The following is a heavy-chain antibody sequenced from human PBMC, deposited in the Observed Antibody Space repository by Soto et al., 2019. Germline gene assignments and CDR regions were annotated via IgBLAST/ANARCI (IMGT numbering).Heavy chain of an antibody. CDR3: AKDPLDYGDYLGAFDI. CDR2: ISGCGGST. Sequence: GGSLRLSCAASGFTFSSYAMIWVRQAPGKGLEWVSAISGCGGSTYYADSVKGRFTISRDNSKNTLYLQMDSLRAEDTAVYYCAKDPLDYGDYLGAFDIWGQGTMVTVSS. D-gene: IGHD4-17*01. J-gene: IGHJ3*02. CDR1: GFTFSSYA. V-gene: IGHV3-23*01.